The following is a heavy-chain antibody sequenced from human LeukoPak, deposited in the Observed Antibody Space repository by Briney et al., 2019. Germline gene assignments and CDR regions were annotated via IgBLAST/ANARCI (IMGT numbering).Heavy chain of an antibody. J-gene: IGHJ5*02. CDR1: GGSISSGGYY. V-gene: IGHV4-31*03. Sequence: SQTLSLTCTVSGGSISSGGYYWSWLRQHPGKGLEWIGYIYYSGSTYYNPSLKSRVTISVDTSKNQFSLKLSSVTAADTAVYYCAREIYRDWFDPWGQGTLVTVSS. CDR3: AREIYRDWFDP. CDR2: IYYSGST.